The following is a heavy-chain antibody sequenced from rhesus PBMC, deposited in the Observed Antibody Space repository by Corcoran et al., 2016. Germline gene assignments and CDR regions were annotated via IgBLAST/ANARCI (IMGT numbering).Heavy chain of an antibody. D-gene: IGHD4-29*01. J-gene: IGHJ4*01. CDR1: GFTFRSSA. V-gene: IGHV3-118*01. Sequence: EVQLVESGGGLVQPGGSLRLSCAASGFTFRSSAMHWVRQASGKGLEWVGRIRSKSNNYGTGYAASVKGRFTISRDDSKNTAYLQMNSLKTEDTAVYYCATYGSSYYYFDYWGQGVLVTVSS. CDR2: IRSKSNNYGT. CDR3: ATYGSSYYYFDY.